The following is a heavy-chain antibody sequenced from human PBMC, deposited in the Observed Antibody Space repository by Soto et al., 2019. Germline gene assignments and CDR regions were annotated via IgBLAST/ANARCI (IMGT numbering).Heavy chain of an antibody. CDR1: GFTFSSYS. CDR3: ARDLIYAGYYYYMDV. J-gene: IGHJ6*03. V-gene: IGHV3-21*01. CDR2: INYKSHI. D-gene: IGHD2-21*01. Sequence: VQLVESGGGLVKPGGSLRLSCAASGFTFSSYSMNWVRQAPGKGLEWVSSINYKSHIDYADSVKGRFTISRDNAKNSQYLQMNSLRAEDTAVYFCARDLIYAGYYYYMDVWGIGTTVTVSS.